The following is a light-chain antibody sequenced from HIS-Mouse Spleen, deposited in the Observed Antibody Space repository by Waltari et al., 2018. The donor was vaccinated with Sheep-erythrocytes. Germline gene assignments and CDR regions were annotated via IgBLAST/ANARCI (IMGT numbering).Light chain of an antibody. V-gene: IGLV2-23*01. CDR1: SSYVGSYNL. Sequence: QSALTQPASVSGYPGPSITISCTGTSSYVGSYNLVSWYQQHPGKAPKLMIYEGSKRTSGVSNRFSGSKSGNTASLTISGLQAEDEANYYCCSYAGSSTPWVFGGGTKLTVL. CDR3: CSYAGSSTPWV. J-gene: IGLJ3*02. CDR2: EGS.